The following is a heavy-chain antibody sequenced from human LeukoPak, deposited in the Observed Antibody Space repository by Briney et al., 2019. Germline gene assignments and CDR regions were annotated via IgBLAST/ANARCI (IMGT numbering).Heavy chain of an antibody. J-gene: IGHJ4*02. Sequence: PGGSLRLSCAASGFTFSSYSMNWVHQAPGKGLEWVSYISSSSTTIYYADAVKGRFTISRDNAKKSLYLQMNSLRDEDTAVYYCARNPNGDDYFDYWGQGTLVTVSS. D-gene: IGHD4-17*01. CDR2: ISSSSTTI. V-gene: IGHV3-48*02. CDR3: ARNPNGDDYFDY. CDR1: GFTFSSYS.